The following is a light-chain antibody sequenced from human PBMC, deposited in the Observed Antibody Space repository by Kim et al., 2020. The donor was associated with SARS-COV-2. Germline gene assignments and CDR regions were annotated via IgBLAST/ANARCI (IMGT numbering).Light chain of an antibody. J-gene: IGLJ1*01. Sequence: SYELTQPPSVSVSPGQTASNTCSGDKLGDKYASWYQQKPGQSPVVVIFRDNRRPSGIPERFSGSNSGNTATLTISGTQAMDEADYYCQAWDSSIYVFGTGTNVTVL. V-gene: IGLV3-1*01. CDR1: KLGDKY. CDR3: QAWDSSIYV. CDR2: RDN.